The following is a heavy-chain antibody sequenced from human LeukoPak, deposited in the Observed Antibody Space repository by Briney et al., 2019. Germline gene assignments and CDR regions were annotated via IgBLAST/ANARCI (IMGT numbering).Heavy chain of an antibody. Sequence: AGGSLRLSCAASRFTLSSYAMSWVRQAPGKGLEWVSAISGSGGSTYYADSVKGRFTISRDNSKNTLYLQMNSLRAEDTAVYYCAKDLGPIRGWFDPWGQGTLVTVSS. D-gene: IGHD3-16*01. CDR3: AKDLGPIRGWFDP. J-gene: IGHJ5*02. CDR2: ISGSGGST. V-gene: IGHV3-23*01. CDR1: RFTLSSYA.